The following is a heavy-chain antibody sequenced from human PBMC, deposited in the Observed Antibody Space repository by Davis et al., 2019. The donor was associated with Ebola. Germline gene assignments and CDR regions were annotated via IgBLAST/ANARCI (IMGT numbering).Heavy chain of an antibody. CDR1: GYTFTGYY. CDR2: INPNSGGT. CDR3: AREGPRFDSSGYYYGMDV. D-gene: IGHD3-22*01. J-gene: IGHJ6*02. Sequence: ASVKVSCKASGYTFTGYYMHWVRQAPGQGLKWMGWINPNSGGTNYAQKFQGWVTMTRDTSISTAYMELSRLRSDDTAVYYYAREGPRFDSSGYYYGMDVWGQGTTVTVSS. V-gene: IGHV1-2*04.